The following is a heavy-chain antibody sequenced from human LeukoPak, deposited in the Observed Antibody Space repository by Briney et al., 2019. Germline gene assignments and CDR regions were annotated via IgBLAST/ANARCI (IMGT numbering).Heavy chain of an antibody. Sequence: SETLSLTCTVSGASISSYYWSWIRQPPGKGLEWIGYIYYSGSTNYNPSLKSRLTISTDTSKNQFSLKLSSVTAADTAVYYCARDGGYYYGSGSYYNRFDPWGQGTLVTVSS. CDR3: ARDGGYYYGSGSYYNRFDP. CDR1: GASISSYY. J-gene: IGHJ5*02. CDR2: IYYSGST. D-gene: IGHD3-10*01. V-gene: IGHV4-59*12.